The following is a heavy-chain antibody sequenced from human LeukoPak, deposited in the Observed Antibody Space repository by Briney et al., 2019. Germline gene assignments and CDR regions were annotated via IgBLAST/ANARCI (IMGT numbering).Heavy chain of an antibody. V-gene: IGHV3-23*01. D-gene: IGHD4-23*01. Sequence: PGGSLRLSCAASGFTFSSYAMSWVRQAPGKGLEWVSAISDGGVTTYYADSVKGRFTISRDNSKNTVHLQMNSLRAEDTAVYYCAKEKTTVITPGIDYWGQGTLVTVSS. CDR1: GFTFSSYA. CDR3: AKEKTTVITPGIDY. J-gene: IGHJ4*02. CDR2: ISDGGVTT.